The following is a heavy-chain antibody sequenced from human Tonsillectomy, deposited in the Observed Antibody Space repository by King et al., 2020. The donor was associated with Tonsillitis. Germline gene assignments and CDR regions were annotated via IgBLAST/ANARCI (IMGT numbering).Heavy chain of an antibody. D-gene: IGHD5-18*01. CDR1: GFSVSSNY. Sequence: EVQLVEFGGGLIQPGGSLRLSCAASGFSVSSNYMIWVRQAPGKGLEWVSVIYSDGNRYYADSVQGRFTISRDNSKNTLYLQMNSPRVDDTAVYYCARGYGSTDWGQGTLVAVSS. J-gene: IGHJ4*02. CDR2: IYSDGNR. V-gene: IGHV3-53*01. CDR3: ARGYGSTD.